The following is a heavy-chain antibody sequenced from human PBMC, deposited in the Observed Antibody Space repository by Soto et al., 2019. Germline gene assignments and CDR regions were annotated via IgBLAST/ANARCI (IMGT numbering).Heavy chain of an antibody. CDR3: ARARYCSSTSCYWMDLDY. CDR1: GGSISSGGYY. V-gene: IGHV4-31*03. CDR2: IYYSGST. J-gene: IGHJ4*02. D-gene: IGHD2-2*01. Sequence: SETLSLTCTVSGGSISSGGYYWSWIRQHPGKGLEWIGYIYYSGSTYYNPSLKSRVTISVDTSKNQFSLKLSSVTAADTAVYYCARARYCSSTSCYWMDLDYWGQGTLVTVSS.